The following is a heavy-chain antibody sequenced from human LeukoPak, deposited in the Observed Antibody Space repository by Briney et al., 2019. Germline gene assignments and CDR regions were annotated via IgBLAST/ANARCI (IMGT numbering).Heavy chain of an antibody. J-gene: IGHJ4*02. V-gene: IGHV3-30-3*01. CDR3: ARDPVGYYDSSGYFDY. CDR1: GFTFSSYA. CDR2: ISYDGSNK. Sequence: GGSLRLSCAASGFTFSSYAMPWVRQAPGKGLEWVAVISYDGSNKYYADSVKGRFTISRDNSKNTLYLQMNSLRAEDTAVYYCARDPVGYYDSSGYFDYWGQGTLVTVSS. D-gene: IGHD3-22*01.